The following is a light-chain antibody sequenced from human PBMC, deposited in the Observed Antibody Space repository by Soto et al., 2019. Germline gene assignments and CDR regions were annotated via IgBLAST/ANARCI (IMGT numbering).Light chain of an antibody. Sequence: QSALTQPASVSGSPGQSITISCTGTSSDVGSYNLVSWYQQRPGKAPNLMIYEGTKRPSGVSNRFSASKSGNTASLTISGLQAEDEADYYCCSYASRSTPWVFGGGTKLTVL. CDR1: SSDVGSYNL. CDR2: EGT. CDR3: CSYASRSTPWV. J-gene: IGLJ3*02. V-gene: IGLV2-23*01.